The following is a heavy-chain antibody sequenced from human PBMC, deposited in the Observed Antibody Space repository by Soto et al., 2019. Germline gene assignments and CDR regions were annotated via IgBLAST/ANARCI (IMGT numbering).Heavy chain of an antibody. CDR1: GGSVNIGTYY. Sequence: SETLSLTCTVPGGSVNIGTYYWSWIRQPPGKGLEWIGYIYYSGSTYYNPSLKSRVTISVDTSKNQFSLKLSSVTAADTAVYYCARRLYYDSSGFEGGGMDVWGQGTTVTSP. D-gene: IGHD3-22*01. CDR3: ARRLYYDSSGFEGGGMDV. J-gene: IGHJ6*02. V-gene: IGHV4-61*01. CDR2: IYYSGST.